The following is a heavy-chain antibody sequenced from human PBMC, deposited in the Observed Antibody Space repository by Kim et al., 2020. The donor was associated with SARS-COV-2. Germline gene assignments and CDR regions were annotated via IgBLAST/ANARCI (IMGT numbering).Heavy chain of an antibody. V-gene: IGHV7-4-1*02. CDR2: INTNTGNP. Sequence: ASVKVSCKASGYTFTSYAMNWVRQAPGQGLEWMGWINTNTGNPTYAQGFTGRFVFSLDTSVSTAYLQISSIKAEDTAVHYCVTYYYDSSGYEDYWGQGTLVTVSS. D-gene: IGHD3-22*01. CDR3: VTYYYDSSGYEDY. CDR1: GYTFTSYA. J-gene: IGHJ4*02.